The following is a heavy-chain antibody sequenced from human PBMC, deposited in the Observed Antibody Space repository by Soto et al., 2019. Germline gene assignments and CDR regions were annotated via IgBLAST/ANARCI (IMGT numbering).Heavy chain of an antibody. CDR1: GGSISSSSYY. Sequence: PSETLSLTCTVSGGSISSSSYYWGWIRQPPGKGLEWIGSIYYSGSTYYNPSLNSRVTISVDTSKNQFSLKLSSVTAADTAVYYCARKRLSMAYYYYYGMAVWGQGTQVTVPS. CDR3: ARKRLSMAYYYYYGMAV. D-gene: IGHD3-10*01. J-gene: IGHJ6*02. CDR2: IYYSGST. V-gene: IGHV4-39*01.